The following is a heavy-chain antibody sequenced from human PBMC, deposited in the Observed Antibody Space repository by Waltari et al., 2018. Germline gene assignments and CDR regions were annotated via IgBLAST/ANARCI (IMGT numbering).Heavy chain of an antibody. V-gene: IGHV4-39*07. D-gene: IGHD1-20*01. CDR3: ARHHITGTDRGWLDP. CDR2: IYYSGRT. CDR1: GGSISSTSYY. J-gene: IGHJ5*02. Sequence: QLQLQESGPGLVKPSETLSLTCTVSGGSISSTSYYWGWIRQPPGKGLECIGNIYYSGRTYYSPSLKSRVTISIDTSKNQFSLKLRSVTAADTAVYYCARHHITGTDRGWLDPWGQGILVTVSS.